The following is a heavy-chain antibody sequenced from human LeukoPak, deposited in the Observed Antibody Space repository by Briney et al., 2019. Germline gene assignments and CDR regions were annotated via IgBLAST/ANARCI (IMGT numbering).Heavy chain of an antibody. CDR1: GFTFSSYA. V-gene: IGHV3-23*01. D-gene: IGHD4-23*01. CDR2: ISGSGGST. CDR3: AKPRSYYGGNFDY. Sequence: GGSLRLSCAASGFTFSSYAMSWVRQAPGKGLEWVSAISGSGGSTYYADSVKGRFTISRDNSKDTLYLQMNSLRAEDTAVYYCAKPRSYYGGNFDYWGQGTLVTVSS. J-gene: IGHJ4*02.